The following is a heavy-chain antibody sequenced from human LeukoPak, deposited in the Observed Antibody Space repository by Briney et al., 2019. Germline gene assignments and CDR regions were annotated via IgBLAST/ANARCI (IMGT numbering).Heavy chain of an antibody. CDR1: GFTFSNYW. D-gene: IGHD2-15*01. V-gene: IGHV3-7*03. CDR3: ARDHGRYCSGGSCYFGGFFEY. CDR2: IRQDGSEK. J-gene: IGHJ4*02. Sequence: GGSLRLSCAASGFTFSNYWMSWVRQAPGKGLEWVANIRQDGSEKYYVDSVKGRFTISRDNAKNSLYLQMNSLRAEDTAVYYCARDHGRYCSGGSCYFGGFFEYWGQGTLGTVSS.